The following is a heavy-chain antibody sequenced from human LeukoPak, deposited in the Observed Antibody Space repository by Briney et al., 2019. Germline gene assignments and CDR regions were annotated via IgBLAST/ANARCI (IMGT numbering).Heavy chain of an antibody. CDR2: INDESSDI. D-gene: IGHD2-2*01. J-gene: IGHJ4*02. Sequence: GSLRLSCAASGFTFSPYAMNWVRQAPGKGLEWVSYINDESSDIHYAGSVRGRFTISRDDARQTLYLQLSSLRVEDTAVYYCARDTFQPGLIDSWGQGTLVTVSS. CDR3: ARDTFQPGLIDS. V-gene: IGHV3-21*05. CDR1: GFTFSPYA.